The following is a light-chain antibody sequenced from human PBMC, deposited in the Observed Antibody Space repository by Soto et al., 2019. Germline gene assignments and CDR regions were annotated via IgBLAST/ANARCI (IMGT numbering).Light chain of an antibody. CDR1: QSVSSY. CDR3: QQRSNWPPWT. CDR2: DAS. Sequence: EIVLTQSPATLSLSPGERATLSCRASQSVSSYLAWYQQKPGQAPRLLIYDASNRATGIPARLSGSGSGTDFAPTISSLETGAVAVYYCQQRSNWPPWTFGQGTKVEIK. J-gene: IGKJ1*01. V-gene: IGKV3-11*01.